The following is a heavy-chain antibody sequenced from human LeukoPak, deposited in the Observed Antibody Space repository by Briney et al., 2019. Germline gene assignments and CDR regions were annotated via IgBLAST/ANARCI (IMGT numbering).Heavy chain of an antibody. J-gene: IGHJ5*02. CDR2: INHSGST. CDR3: ARRTGSRLPNWFDP. V-gene: IGHV4-34*01. Sequence: SETLSLTCAVYGGSFSGYYWSWIRPPPGKGLEWIGEINHSGSTNYSPSLKSRVTISVDTSKNHFSLKLNSVTAADTAVYYCARRTGSRLPNWFDPWGQGTLATVSS. CDR1: GGSFSGYY. D-gene: IGHD3-10*01.